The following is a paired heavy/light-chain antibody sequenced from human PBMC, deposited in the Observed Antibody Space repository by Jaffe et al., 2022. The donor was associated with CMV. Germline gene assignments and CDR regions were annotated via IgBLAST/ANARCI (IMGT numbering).Light chain of an antibody. CDR1: QSLVNSAGDTH. J-gene: IGKJ4*01. V-gene: IGKV2-30*01. CDR3: MQGARWPFT. CDR2: EVS. Sequence: DVVMTQSPVSLPVTLGQPASISCRSSQSLVNSAGDTHLNWFQQRPGQSPRRLIYEVSNRDSGVPDRFTGSGSGTDFTLKISRVEAEDVGVYYCMQGARWPFTFGGGTKVEIK.
Heavy chain of an antibody. Sequence: EVHLEESGGGLVQPGRSLRLSCTASRFTFRSYWMYWVRQGPGKGLVWVSRISPDGTETIYADSVGGRFTISRDNAKNTLYLQMNSLGVDDAAVYYCVAYNWKSPMYWGQGILVTVSS. CDR1: RFTFRSYW. V-gene: IGHV3-74*01. J-gene: IGHJ4*02. CDR2: ISPDGTET. D-gene: IGHD1-20*01. CDR3: VAYNWKSPMY.